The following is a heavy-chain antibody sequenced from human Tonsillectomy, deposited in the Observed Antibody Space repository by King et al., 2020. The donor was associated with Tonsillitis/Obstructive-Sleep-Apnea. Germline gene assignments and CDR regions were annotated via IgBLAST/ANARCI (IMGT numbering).Heavy chain of an antibody. D-gene: IGHD3-9*01. Sequence: VQLVESGGGVVQPGRSLRLACAASGFTFSSYAMHWVRQAPGKGLEWVAVISYDGSNKYYADSVKGRFTIARDNTKNTLYLQMNSLRAEDTAVYYCARAQYDILTGSPWWGQGTLVTVSS. CDR1: GFTFSSYA. CDR2: ISYDGSNK. CDR3: ARAQYDILTGSPW. V-gene: IGHV3-30*04. J-gene: IGHJ4*02.